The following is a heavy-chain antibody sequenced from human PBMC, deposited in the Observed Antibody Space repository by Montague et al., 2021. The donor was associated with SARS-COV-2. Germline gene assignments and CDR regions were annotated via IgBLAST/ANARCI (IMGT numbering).Heavy chain of an antibody. V-gene: IGHV6-1*01. Sequence: CAISGDSVWSNTAAWNWIRQSPSGGLEWLGRTNYRSKWTSDYATSVEGRISIEPDTSKNQFFLHLRSVTPEGTGVYYCVRDTGSAQAGFDAWGQGTLVTVSS. CDR3: VRDTGSAQAGFDA. CDR1: GDSVWSNTAA. CDR2: TNYRSKWTS. J-gene: IGHJ4*02. D-gene: IGHD4-17*01.